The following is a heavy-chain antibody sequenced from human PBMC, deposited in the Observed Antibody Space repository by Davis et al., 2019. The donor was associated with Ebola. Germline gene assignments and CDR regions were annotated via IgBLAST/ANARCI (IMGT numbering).Heavy chain of an antibody. CDR3: ARAPQGDYGEYLTDS. V-gene: IGHV3-23*01. CDR1: GFSFSSFA. D-gene: IGHD4-17*01. J-gene: IGHJ5*01. Sequence: GESLNISCAASGFSFSSFAMNWVRQAPGKGLEWVSVISSGGGTYYADSVKGRFTISRDNSKNTLYLQMNNLRAEDTAVYYCARAPQGDYGEYLTDSWGQGTLVTVSS. CDR2: ISSGGGT.